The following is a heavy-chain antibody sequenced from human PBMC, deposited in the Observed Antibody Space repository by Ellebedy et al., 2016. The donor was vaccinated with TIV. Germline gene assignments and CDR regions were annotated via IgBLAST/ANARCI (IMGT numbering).Heavy chain of an antibody. J-gene: IGHJ4*02. V-gene: IGHV3-48*04. CDR3: AATYYYDSSGYGY. Sequence: GGSLRLXCAASGFTFSSYSMNWVRQAPGKRLEWVSYISSSSSTIYYADSVKGRFTISRDNAKNSLYLQMNSLRAEDTALYYCAATYYYDSSGYGYWGQGTLVTVSS. CDR2: ISSSSSTI. D-gene: IGHD3-22*01. CDR1: GFTFSSYS.